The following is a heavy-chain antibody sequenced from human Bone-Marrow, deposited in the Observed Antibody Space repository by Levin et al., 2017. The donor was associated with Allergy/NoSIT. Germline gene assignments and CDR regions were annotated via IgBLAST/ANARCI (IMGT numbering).Heavy chain of an antibody. CDR2: MSSDSTYR. CDR1: GFNFSSYS. V-gene: IGHV3-21*01. D-gene: IGHD3-22*01. Sequence: TGGSLRLSCVASGFNFSSYSMNWVRQAPGKGLDWVSFMSSDSTYRYYADSVEGRFTISRDNAKNSLYLEMNSLRAEDTGVYFCARDHYDASGYYYLVADHFHYGMDVWGQGTAVTVSS. J-gene: IGHJ6*02. CDR3: ARDHYDASGYYYLVADHFHYGMDV.